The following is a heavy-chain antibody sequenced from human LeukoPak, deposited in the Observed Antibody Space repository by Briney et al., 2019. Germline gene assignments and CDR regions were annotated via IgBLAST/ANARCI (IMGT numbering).Heavy chain of an antibody. J-gene: IGHJ4*02. D-gene: IGHD6-13*01. CDR3: ARDHGVTSSWYVDC. CDR1: GFTFSDHY. CDR2: ISSSGSTM. V-gene: IGHV3-11*04. Sequence: GSLRLSCAASGFTFSDHYMSWIRQAPGKGLEWVSYISSSGSTMYYADSVKGRFTISRDNAKNSLYLQMNSLRAEDTAVYYCARDHGVTSSWYVDCWGQGTLVTVSS.